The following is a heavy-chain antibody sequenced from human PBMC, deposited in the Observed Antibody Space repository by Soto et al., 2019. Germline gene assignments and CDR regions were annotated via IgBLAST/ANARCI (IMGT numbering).Heavy chain of an antibody. Sequence: EVQLVESGGGLVQPGGSLTLSCAASEFAFSSYWMTWVRQAPGKGLEWVANIRKDGSQRSYLDSVRGRFTISRDNSKNSLYLQMSSLRAEDTALYFCARDVCAGSSGLCCDAFDLWGQGTMVTVSS. J-gene: IGHJ3*01. CDR3: ARDVCAGSSGLCCDAFDL. CDR1: EFAFSSYW. D-gene: IGHD6-25*01. V-gene: IGHV3-7*05. CDR2: IRKDGSQR.